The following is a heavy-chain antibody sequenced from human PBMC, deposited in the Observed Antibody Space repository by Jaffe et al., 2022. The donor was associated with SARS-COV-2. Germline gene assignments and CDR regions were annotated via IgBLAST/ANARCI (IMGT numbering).Heavy chain of an antibody. J-gene: IGHJ3*02. CDR2: IKKDESEK. V-gene: IGHV3-7*01. D-gene: IGHD2-15*01. CDR3: ARAPRQDSSYSWLDI. Sequence: EVQVVESGGGLVQPGGSLGLSCAASGFTFSNYWMSWVRQAPGRGLEWVAHIKKDESEKYYVDSVKGRFTISRDNARNSLYLQMNNLRAEDTAVYYCARAPRQDSSYSWLDIWGQGTMVTVSS. CDR1: GFTFSNYW.